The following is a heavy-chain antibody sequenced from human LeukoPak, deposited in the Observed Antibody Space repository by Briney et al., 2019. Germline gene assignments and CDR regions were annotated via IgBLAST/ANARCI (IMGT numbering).Heavy chain of an antibody. D-gene: IGHD3-22*01. CDR1: GYTFTTYF. CDR2: INPSGGST. CDR3: ARLPTGYDSSGYYPH. V-gene: IGHV1-46*01. J-gene: IGHJ4*02. Sequence: ASVKVSCKASGYTFTTYFIHWVRQAPGQGLEWMGIINPSGGSTSYAQKFQGRITMTRDTSTSTVYMELSSLRSEDTAVYYCARLPTGYDSSGYYPHWGQGTLVTVSS.